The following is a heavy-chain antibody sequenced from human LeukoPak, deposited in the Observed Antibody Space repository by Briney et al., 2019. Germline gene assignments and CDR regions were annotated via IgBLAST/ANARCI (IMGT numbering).Heavy chain of an antibody. V-gene: IGHV4-34*09. CDR1: GGSFSGYY. CDR2: INHSGST. J-gene: IGHJ6*02. Sequence: PSETLSLTCAVYGGSFSGYYWSWIRQPPGKGLEWIGEINHSGSTYYNPSLKSRVTISGDTSKKQFSLKLSSVTAADTAVYYCARARGDYYYGMDVWGQGTTVTVSS. D-gene: IGHD4-17*01. CDR3: ARARGDYYYGMDV.